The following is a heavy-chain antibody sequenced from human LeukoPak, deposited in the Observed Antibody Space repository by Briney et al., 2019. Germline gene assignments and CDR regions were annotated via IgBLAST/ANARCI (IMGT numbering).Heavy chain of an antibody. CDR3: TRTIGYRPVAGLKEKWFDP. D-gene: IGHD6-19*01. J-gene: IGHJ5*02. V-gene: IGHV1-46*01. Sequence: EASVEVSCKASGYTFTDYYVHWVRQAPGLGLEWMGIINPLRGITIYAQKFQGRVTMTSDTSTNTVYMELSSLISEDTAVYYCTRTIGYRPVAGLKEKWFDPWGQGTLVTVSS. CDR2: INPLRGIT. CDR1: GYTFTDYY.